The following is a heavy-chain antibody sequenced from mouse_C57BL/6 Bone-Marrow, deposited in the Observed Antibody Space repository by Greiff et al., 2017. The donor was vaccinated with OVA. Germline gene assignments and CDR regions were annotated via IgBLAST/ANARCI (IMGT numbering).Heavy chain of an antibody. V-gene: IGHV3-6*01. CDR2: ISYDGSN. D-gene: IGHD4-1*01. CDR1: GYSITSGYY. CDR3: ARADWERGYFDV. Sequence: EVKLVESGPGLVKPSQSLSLTCSVTGYSITSGYYWNWIRQFPGNKLEWMGYISYDGSNNYNPSLKNRISITRDTSKNQFFLKLNSVTTEDTATYYCARADWERGYFDVWGTGTTVTVSS. J-gene: IGHJ1*03.